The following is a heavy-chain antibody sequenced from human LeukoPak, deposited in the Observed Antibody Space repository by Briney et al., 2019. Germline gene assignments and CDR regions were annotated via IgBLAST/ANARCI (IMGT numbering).Heavy chain of an antibody. D-gene: IGHD6-19*01. CDR3: ARGRIAVAGDFDY. Sequence: ASVKVSCKASGYTFTSYAMHWVRQAPGQRLEWMGWINAGNGNTKYSQKFQGRVTITRDSSASTAYMELSSLRSEDTAVYYCARGRIAVAGDFDYWGQGTLVTVSS. CDR2: INAGNGNT. V-gene: IGHV1-3*01. J-gene: IGHJ4*02. CDR1: GYTFTSYA.